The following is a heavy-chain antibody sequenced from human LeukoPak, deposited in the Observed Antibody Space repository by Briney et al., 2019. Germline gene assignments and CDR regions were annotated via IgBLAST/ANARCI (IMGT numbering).Heavy chain of an antibody. V-gene: IGHV4-34*01. Sequence: PSETLSLTCAVYGGSFSGYYWGWIRQPPGKGLEWIGEINHSGSTNYNPSLKSRVTISVDTSKNQFSLKLSSVTAADTAVYYCARRLGNKYYGSRRTFDYWGQGTLVTVSS. CDR1: GGSFSGYY. CDR3: ARRLGNKYYGSRRTFDY. J-gene: IGHJ4*02. D-gene: IGHD3-10*01. CDR2: INHSGST.